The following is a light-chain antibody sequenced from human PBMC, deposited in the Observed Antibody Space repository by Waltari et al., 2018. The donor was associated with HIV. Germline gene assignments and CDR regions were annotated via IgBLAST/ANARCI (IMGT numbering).Light chain of an antibody. Sequence: QTVVTQELSLTVSPGGTVPLTSASSTGAAPTTSYPNWFQQKPGQSPRSLIYSTDNKNSWTPPRFSGSLLGGKAALTLSGVQPEDEAEYYCLLYYGGAQRYVFGTGTKVTVL. J-gene: IGLJ1*01. CDR3: LLYYGGAQRYV. V-gene: IGLV7-43*01. CDR2: STD. CDR1: TGAAPTTSY.